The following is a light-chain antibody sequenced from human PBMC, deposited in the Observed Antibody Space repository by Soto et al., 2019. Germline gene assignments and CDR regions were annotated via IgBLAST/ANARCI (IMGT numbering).Light chain of an antibody. CDR2: GIS. CDR1: HTISSSY. Sequence: VMTQSPGTLSVSLGERATLSCRASHTISSSYLAWYQQKPGQAPRLLMYGISRRATGIPDRFSGSGSGTDFTLTITRLEPEDFAVYYCQQYVTSSPRTLGQGTKVDIK. V-gene: IGKV3-20*01. J-gene: IGKJ1*01. CDR3: QQYVTSSPRT.